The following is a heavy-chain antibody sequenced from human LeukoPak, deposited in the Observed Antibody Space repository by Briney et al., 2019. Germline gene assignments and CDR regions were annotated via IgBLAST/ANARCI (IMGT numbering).Heavy chain of an antibody. D-gene: IGHD4-23*01. V-gene: IGHV5-51*01. CDR2: IYPGDSDT. J-gene: IGHJ3*02. CDR3: ARSTRDYGGNSGDAFDI. Sequence: GESLKISCKGSGYSFTSYWIGWVRQMPGKGLEWMGIIYPGDSDTRYSPSFQGQVTISADKSISTAYLQWSSLKASDTAMYYCARSTRDYGGNSGDAFDIWGQGTMVTVSS. CDR1: GYSFTSYW.